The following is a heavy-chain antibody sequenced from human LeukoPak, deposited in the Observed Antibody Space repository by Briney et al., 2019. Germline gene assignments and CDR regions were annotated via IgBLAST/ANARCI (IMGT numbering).Heavy chain of an antibody. CDR3: ARVSPTFGDAFDI. D-gene: IGHD3-10*02. V-gene: IGHV1-8*01. CDR1: GYTFTSYD. CDR2: MNPNSGNT. J-gene: IGHJ3*02. Sequence: ASVKVSCKASGYTFTSYDINWVRQATGQGLEWMGWMNPNSGNTGYAQKFQGRVTITRDTSASTAYMELSSLRSEDMAVYYCARVSPTFGDAFDIWGQGTMVTVSS.